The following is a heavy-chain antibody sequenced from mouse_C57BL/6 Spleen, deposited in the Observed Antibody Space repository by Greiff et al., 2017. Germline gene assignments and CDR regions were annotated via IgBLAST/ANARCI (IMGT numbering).Heavy chain of an antibody. J-gene: IGHJ2*01. D-gene: IGHD4-1*01. Sequence: VQLQQSGAELVRPGASVTLSCKASGYTFTDYEMHWVKQTPVHGLEWIGAIDPETGGTAYNQKFKGKAILTADKSSSTAYMELRGLTSEDSAVYYCTSVLGYFDYWGQGTTLTVSS. CDR1: GYTFTDYE. V-gene: IGHV1-15*01. CDR3: TSVLGYFDY. CDR2: IDPETGGT.